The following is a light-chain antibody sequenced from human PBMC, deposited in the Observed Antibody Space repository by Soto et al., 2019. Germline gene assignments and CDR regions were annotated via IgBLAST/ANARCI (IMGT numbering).Light chain of an antibody. V-gene: IGLV1-40*01. J-gene: IGLJ2*01. CDR1: SSNIGAGYD. Sequence: QSVLTQPPSVSGAPGQRVTISCTGXSSNIGAGYDVHWYQQLPGTAPKLLIYGNSNRPSGVPDRFSGSKSGTSASLAITGLQAEDEADYYCQSYDSSLDVVFGGGTKVTVL. CDR2: GNS. CDR3: QSYDSSLDVV.